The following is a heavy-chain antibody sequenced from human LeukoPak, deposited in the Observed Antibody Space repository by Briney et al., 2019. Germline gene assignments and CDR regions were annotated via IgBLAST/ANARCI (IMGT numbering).Heavy chain of an antibody. D-gene: IGHD6-19*01. Sequence: GGSLRLSCAASGFTFSSYWMHWVRQAPGKGLVWVSRINTDGSSTSYADSVKGRFTISRDNAKNTLYLQMNSLRAEDTAVYYCARDDSGWYYNWFDPWGQGTLVTVSS. CDR2: INTDGSST. J-gene: IGHJ5*02. CDR3: ARDDSGWYYNWFDP. V-gene: IGHV3-74*01. CDR1: GFTFSSYW.